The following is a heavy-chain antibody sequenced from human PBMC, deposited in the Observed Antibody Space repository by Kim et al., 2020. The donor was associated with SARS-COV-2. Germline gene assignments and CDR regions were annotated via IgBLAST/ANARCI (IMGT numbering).Heavy chain of an antibody. CDR1: GGSFSGYY. D-gene: IGHD2-21*01. CDR2: INHSGST. V-gene: IGHV4-34*01. CDR3: ARGLVAIAAPRCEYYYVL. J-gene: IGHJ6*01. Sequence: SETLSLTCAAYGGSFSGYYWSWIRQPPGKGLEWIGEINHSGSTNYNPSLKSRVTISVDTSKNQFSLKLSSVIAADTAADYCARGLVAIAAPRCEYYYVL.